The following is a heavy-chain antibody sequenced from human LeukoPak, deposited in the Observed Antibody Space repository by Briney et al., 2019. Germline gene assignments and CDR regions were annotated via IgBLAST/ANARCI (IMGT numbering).Heavy chain of an antibody. D-gene: IGHD2-15*01. Sequence: GGSLRLSCVASRFTFSSHAMSWVRQAPGKGLEWVAVISYDGSNKYYADSVKGRFTISRDNSKNTLYLQMNSLRAEDTAVYYCANLVVVVPAALGYCSGGSCLKAFDIWGQGTMVTVSS. V-gene: IGHV3-30*18. CDR1: RFTFSSHA. CDR2: ISYDGSNK. J-gene: IGHJ3*02. CDR3: ANLVVVVPAALGYCSGGSCLKAFDI.